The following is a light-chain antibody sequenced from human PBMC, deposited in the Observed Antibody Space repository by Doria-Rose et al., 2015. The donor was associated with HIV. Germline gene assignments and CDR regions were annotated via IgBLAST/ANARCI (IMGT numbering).Light chain of an antibody. J-gene: IGKJ1*01. V-gene: IGKV3-20*01. CDR2: DGS. CDR3: HQYGTSWT. Sequence: LTQSPGTLSLSPGERATLSCRASQSFSSTYLAWYQQKPGQAPSLLIYDGSTRATGIPVRFSASGSGTDFTLTINRLEPEDFALYYCHQYGTSWTFGQGTKVEI. CDR1: QSFSSTY.